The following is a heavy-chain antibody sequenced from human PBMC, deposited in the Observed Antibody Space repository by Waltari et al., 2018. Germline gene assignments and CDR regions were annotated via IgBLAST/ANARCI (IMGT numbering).Heavy chain of an antibody. V-gene: IGHV4-39*01. CDR1: GGSISSSSYY. Sequence: QLQLQESGPGLVKPSETLSLTCTVSGGSISSSSYYWGWIRQPPGKGLEWIGSIYYSGSTYYNPSLKSRGTISVEPSKNQFSLKLSSVTAADTAVYYCARQKYSSSWENDYYYGMDVWGQGTTVTVSS. CDR3: ARQKYSSSWENDYYYGMDV. J-gene: IGHJ6*02. CDR2: IYYSGST. D-gene: IGHD6-13*01.